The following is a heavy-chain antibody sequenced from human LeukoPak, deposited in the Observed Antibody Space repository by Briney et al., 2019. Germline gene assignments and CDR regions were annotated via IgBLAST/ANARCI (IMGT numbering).Heavy chain of an antibody. CDR3: ARAPYSSSPPDY. J-gene: IGHJ4*02. CDR1: GFTFSNYA. CDR2: ISSSSSYI. V-gene: IGHV3-21*01. Sequence: PGGSLRLSCAASGFTFSNYAMSWVRQAPGKGLEWVSGISSSSSYIYYADSVKGRFTISRDNAKNSLYLQMNSLRAEDTAVYYCARAPYSSSPPDYWGQGTLVTVSS. D-gene: IGHD6-6*01.